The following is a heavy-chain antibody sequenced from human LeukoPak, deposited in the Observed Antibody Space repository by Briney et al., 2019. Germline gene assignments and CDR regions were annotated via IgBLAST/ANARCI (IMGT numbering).Heavy chain of an antibody. Sequence: SETLSLTCTVSGGSLSNYYWSWLRQPPGKGLEWIGHIYYSGATQYNPSLKTRITISVDTHKNHFSLMLSSVTAADTAVYYCARFGITVVRGGKYYFDYWGQGTLVTVSS. J-gene: IGHJ4*02. V-gene: IGHV4-59*08. CDR1: GGSLSNYY. CDR2: IYYSGAT. D-gene: IGHD3-10*01. CDR3: ARFGITVVRGGKYYFDY.